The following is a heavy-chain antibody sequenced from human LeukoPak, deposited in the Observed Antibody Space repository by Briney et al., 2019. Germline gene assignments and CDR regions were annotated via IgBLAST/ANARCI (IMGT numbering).Heavy chain of an antibody. CDR2: ITQDGSAK. CDR3: ARDHDWDYMDV. J-gene: IGHJ6*03. D-gene: IGHD3-9*01. Sequence: GGSLRLSCAASGFTFSNFFMSWVRQAPGEGLEWVASITQDGSAKYYEDSVKGRFTISRDNAKSSLYLQMNSLRAEDTAVYYCARDHDWDYMDVWGKGTTVTVSS. CDR1: GFTFSNFF. V-gene: IGHV3-7*01.